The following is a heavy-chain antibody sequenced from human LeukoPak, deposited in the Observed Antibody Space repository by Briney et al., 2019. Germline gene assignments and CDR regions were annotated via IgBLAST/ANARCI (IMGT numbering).Heavy chain of an antibody. V-gene: IGHV3-11*04. Sequence: GGSLSPACALYGVSPASIYTRCISQAPGKGLEWLSYISTSGSTIYYADSVKGRFTVSRDNAKNSLYLQMNNLRAEDPAAYYGAREGLGRPGHPSQLFDYWGQGTLVTVSS. J-gene: IGHJ4*02. D-gene: IGHD5-18*01. CDR2: ISTSGSTI. CDR3: AREGLGRPGHPSQLFDY. CDR1: GVSPASIY.